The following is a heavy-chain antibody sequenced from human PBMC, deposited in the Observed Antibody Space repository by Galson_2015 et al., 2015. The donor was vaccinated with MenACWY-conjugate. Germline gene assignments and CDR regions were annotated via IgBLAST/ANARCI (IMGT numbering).Heavy chain of an antibody. Sequence: SLRLSCAASGFTFSSYWMHWVRQAPGKGLVWVSRINSDGSSTSYADSVKGRFTISRDNAKNTLYLQMNSLRAEDTAVYYCAQYCSSPTCYLAFFDYWGQGTLVTVSS. J-gene: IGHJ4*02. CDR1: GFTFSSYW. V-gene: IGHV3-74*01. D-gene: IGHD2-2*01. CDR3: AQYCSSPTCYLAFFDY. CDR2: INSDGSST.